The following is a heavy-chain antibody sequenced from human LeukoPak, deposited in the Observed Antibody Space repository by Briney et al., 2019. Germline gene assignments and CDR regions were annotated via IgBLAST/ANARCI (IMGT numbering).Heavy chain of an antibody. V-gene: IGHV1-69*13. CDR2: IIPIFGTA. D-gene: IGHD3-3*01. CDR3: ARALYYDFWSGYSEPAYYYYMDV. J-gene: IGHJ6*03. CDR1: GGTFSSYA. Sequence: ASVKVSCKASGGTFSSYAISWVRQAPGQGLEWMGGIIPIFGTANYAQKFQGRVPITADESTSTAYMELSSLRSEGTAVYYCARALYYDFWSGYSEPAYYYYMDVWGKGTTVTVSS.